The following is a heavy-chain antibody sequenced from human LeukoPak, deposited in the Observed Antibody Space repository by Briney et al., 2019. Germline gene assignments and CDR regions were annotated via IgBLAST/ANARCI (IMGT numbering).Heavy chain of an antibody. CDR1: GYTFTSYD. Sequence: ASVKVSCKASGYTFTSYDINWVRQATGQGLEWMGWMNPNSGNTGYAQKFQGRVTMTRNTSISTAYMELSSLRSGDTAVYYCARVAARRVNWFDPWGQGTLVTVSS. D-gene: IGHD6-6*01. V-gene: IGHV1-8*01. J-gene: IGHJ5*02. CDR2: MNPNSGNT. CDR3: ARVAARRVNWFDP.